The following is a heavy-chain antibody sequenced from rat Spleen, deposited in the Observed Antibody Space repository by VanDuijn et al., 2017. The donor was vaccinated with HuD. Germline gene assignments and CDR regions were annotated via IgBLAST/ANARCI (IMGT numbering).Heavy chain of an antibody. J-gene: IGHJ4*01. CDR1: GFSLTDYS. Sequence: VQMKESGPGLVQPSQTLSLTCTVSGFSLTDYSVHWVRQAPTKGLEWVATISYGDSSGHSSTYYRDSVKGRFTISRADAKRTLCLQVDSRSSEDTATYYCARGPAWDYFVLDAWGQGASVTVSS. CDR2: ISYGDSSGHSST. CDR3: ARGPAWDYFVLDA. V-gene: IGHV5-29*01.